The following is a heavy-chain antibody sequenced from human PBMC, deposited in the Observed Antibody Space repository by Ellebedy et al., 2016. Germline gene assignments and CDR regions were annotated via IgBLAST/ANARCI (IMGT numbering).Heavy chain of an antibody. D-gene: IGHD5-18*01. CDR1: GLTFSNAW. V-gene: IGHV3-15*01. CDR2: IKSKTDGGAA. Sequence: GGSLRLSCAASGLTFSNAWMNWVRQAPGKGLEWAGRIKSKTDGGAADYAAPVKGRFTISRDDSKNTLYLQMNSLKTEDTAVYFCTTVYRYNYDSVWGQGTLVTVSS. J-gene: IGHJ4*02. CDR3: TTVYRYNYDSV.